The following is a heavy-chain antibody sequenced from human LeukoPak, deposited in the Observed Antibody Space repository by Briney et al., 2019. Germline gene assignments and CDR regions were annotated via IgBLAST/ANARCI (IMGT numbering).Heavy chain of an antibody. CDR3: ARGIMITFGGVIQIDY. CDR1: GYTFTSYD. J-gene: IGHJ4*02. CDR2: MNPNSGNT. V-gene: IGHV1-8*01. D-gene: IGHD3-16*01. Sequence: GASVKVSCKASGYTFTSYDINWVRQATGQGLEWMGWMNPNSGNTGYAQKFQGRVTMTRNTSISTAYMELSSLRSEDTAVYYCARGIMITFGGVIQIDYWGQGTLVTVSS.